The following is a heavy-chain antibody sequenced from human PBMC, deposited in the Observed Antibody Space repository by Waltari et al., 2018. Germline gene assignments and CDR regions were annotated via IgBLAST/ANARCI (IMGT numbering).Heavy chain of an antibody. Sequence: EVQVVASGGGLVAPGGSLGLSCAASGSTFRNYAMTWVGQAPGKGREWVSYISNSGSTVYYADSVKGRFTISRDNAKNSLYLEMNSLRAEDTAVYYCARPSTEYYYYYYYMDVWGKGTTVTVS. CDR3: ARPSTEYYYYYYYMDV. J-gene: IGHJ6*03. V-gene: IGHV3-48*03. CDR1: GSTFRNYA. CDR2: ISNSGSTV.